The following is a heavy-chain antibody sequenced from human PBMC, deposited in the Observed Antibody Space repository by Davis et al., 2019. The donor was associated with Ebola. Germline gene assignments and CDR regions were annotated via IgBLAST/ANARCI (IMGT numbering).Heavy chain of an antibody. CDR1: GFTFDDYG. Sequence: GESLKISCAASGFTFDDYGMRWVRQAPGKGLEWVSVIYSGGSTYYADSVKGRFTISRDNSKNMLYLQMNSLRVEDTAVYYCASSVPRHYYFDYWGQGTLVTVSS. J-gene: IGHJ4*02. D-gene: IGHD2-2*01. V-gene: IGHV3-66*02. CDR3: ASSVPRHYYFDY. CDR2: IYSGGST.